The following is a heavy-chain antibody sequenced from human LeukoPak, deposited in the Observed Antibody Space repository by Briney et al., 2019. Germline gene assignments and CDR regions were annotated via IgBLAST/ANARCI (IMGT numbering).Heavy chain of an antibody. J-gene: IGHJ4*02. CDR2: IYSGGTT. CDR1: GFTVSSNY. V-gene: IGHV3-53*01. CDR3: ARQGRAPGNILEWLLRFDY. Sequence: GGSLRLSCAASGFTVSSNYMSWVRQAPGKGLEWVSVIYSGGTTYYADSMKGRFTISRDNSKNTLYLQMNSLRAADTAVYYCARQGRAPGNILEWLLRFDYWGQGTLVTVSS. D-gene: IGHD3-3*01.